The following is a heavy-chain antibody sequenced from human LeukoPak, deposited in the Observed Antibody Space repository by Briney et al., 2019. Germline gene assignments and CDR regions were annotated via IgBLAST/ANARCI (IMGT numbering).Heavy chain of an antibody. Sequence: SETLSLTCTVSGGSISSYYWSWIRQPAGKGLEWIGRIYTSGSTNYNPSLKSRVTMSVDTSKNQFSLKLSSVTAADTAVYYCASGSSSSRYYYYYMDVWGKGTTVTVSS. CDR3: ASGSSSSRYYYYYMDV. V-gene: IGHV4-4*07. J-gene: IGHJ6*03. CDR1: GGSISSYY. D-gene: IGHD6-6*01. CDR2: IYTSGST.